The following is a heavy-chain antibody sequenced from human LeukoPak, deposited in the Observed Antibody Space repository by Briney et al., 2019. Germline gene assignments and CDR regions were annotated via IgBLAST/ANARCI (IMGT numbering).Heavy chain of an antibody. D-gene: IGHD3-10*01. CDR1: GYTFTGYY. Sequence: ASVKVSCKASGYTFTGYYMHWVRQAPGQGLEWMGWINPNSGGTNYAQKFQGRVTMTRDTSISTAYMELSSLRSEDTAVYYCAREGLWFGELSNWFDPWGQGTLVTVSS. CDR2: INPNSGGT. CDR3: AREGLWFGELSNWFDP. V-gene: IGHV1-2*02. J-gene: IGHJ5*02.